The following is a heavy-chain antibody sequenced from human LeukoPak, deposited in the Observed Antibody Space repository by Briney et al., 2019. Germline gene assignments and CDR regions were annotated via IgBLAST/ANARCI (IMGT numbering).Heavy chain of an antibody. Sequence: HTGGSLRLSCAASGFTVSSNYMSWVRQAPGKGLEWVSVIYSGGSTYYADSVKGRFTISRDNSKHTLYLQMNSLRAEDTAVYYCAREGYCSSTSCYTGAFDIWGQGTMVTVSS. CDR3: AREGYCSSTSCYTGAFDI. CDR1: GFTVSSNY. CDR2: IYSGGST. D-gene: IGHD2-2*02. V-gene: IGHV3-53*01. J-gene: IGHJ3*02.